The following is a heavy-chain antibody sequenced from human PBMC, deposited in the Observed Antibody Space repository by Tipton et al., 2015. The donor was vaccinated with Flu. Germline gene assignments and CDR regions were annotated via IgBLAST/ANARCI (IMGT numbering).Heavy chain of an antibody. CDR3: VRAIAAAGSR. J-gene: IGHJ4*02. V-gene: IGHV3-7*01. CDR2: IKPDGSET. Sequence: SLRLSCAASGFTFSTYWMTWIRQAPGKGLEWVAVIKPDGSETHYLGSVKGRFTLSRDNTKNSVSLQMSSLRVEDTAVYYCVRAIAAAGSRWGQGTLVTVSS. CDR1: GFTFSTYW. D-gene: IGHD6-13*01.